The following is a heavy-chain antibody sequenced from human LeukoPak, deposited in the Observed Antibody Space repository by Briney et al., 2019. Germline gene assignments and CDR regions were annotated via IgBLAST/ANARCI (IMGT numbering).Heavy chain of an antibody. V-gene: IGHV1-2*02. CDR1: GYSFTGYY. D-gene: IGHD2-15*01. CDR2: INPNSGDT. J-gene: IGHJ5*02. CDR3: ARGPLEYCSGGSCYSGRNWFDP. Sequence: ASVKVSCKPSGYSFTGYYLHWVRQAPGQGLEWMGWINPNSGDTNYAQKFQGSVTMTRDTSISTAYMNLRRLTSDDTAMYYCARGPLEYCSGGSCYSGRNWFDPWGQGTLVTVSS.